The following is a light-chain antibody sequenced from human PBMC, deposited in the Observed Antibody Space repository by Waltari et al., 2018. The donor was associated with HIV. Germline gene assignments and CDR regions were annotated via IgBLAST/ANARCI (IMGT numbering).Light chain of an antibody. CDR2: DVT. J-gene: IGLJ2*01. V-gene: IGLV2-8*01. CDR3: SSYAGSNNLI. CDR1: SSDVAGYDY. Sequence: QSALTQPLSASGSPGQSVTISCTGTSSDVAGYDYVSWYQQHPGKAPKLMLYDVTKRPSGVPDRFSGSKSGSTASLTLSGLQAEDEADYYCSSYAGSNNLIFGGGTKLTVL.